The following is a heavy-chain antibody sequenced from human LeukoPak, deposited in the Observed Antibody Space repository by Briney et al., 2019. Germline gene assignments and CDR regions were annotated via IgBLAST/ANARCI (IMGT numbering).Heavy chain of an antibody. J-gene: IGHJ4*02. CDR1: GGSFSGYY. D-gene: IGHD3-3*01. V-gene: IGHV4-34*01. CDR2: INHSGST. Sequence: SETLSLTCAVYGGSFSGYYWSWIRQPPGKGLEWIGEINHSGSTNYNASLKSRVTISVDTSKNQFSLKLSSVTAADTAVYYCARVERFLGKDYWGQGTLVTVSS. CDR3: ARVERFLGKDY.